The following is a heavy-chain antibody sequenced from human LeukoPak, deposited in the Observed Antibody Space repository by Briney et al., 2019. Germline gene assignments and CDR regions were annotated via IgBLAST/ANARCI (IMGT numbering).Heavy chain of an antibody. D-gene: IGHD4-17*01. CDR1: GGSINRNSFS. CDR3: ARDRNYGDYGSYYFDL. Sequence: PSQTLSLTCAVSGGSINRNSFSWNWIRQPPGKGLEWIGDIYHSGSTYYNPSLESRVTMSIDRSKNQFSLKLRSVTAADTAVYYCARDRNYGDYGSYYFDLWGQGILVTVSS. V-gene: IGHV4-30-2*01. CDR2: IYHSGST. J-gene: IGHJ4*02.